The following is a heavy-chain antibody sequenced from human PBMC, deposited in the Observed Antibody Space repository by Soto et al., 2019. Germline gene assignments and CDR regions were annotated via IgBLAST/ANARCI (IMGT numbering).Heavy chain of an antibody. Sequence: QVQLVESGGGVVQPGRSLRLSCAASGFTFSSYGMHWVRQAPGKGLEWVAVIWYDGSNKYYADSVKGRFTISRDNSKNTLYMQMNSLRAEDTAVYYCARDQVDIVVVPAAITPVTYYYYMDVWGKGTTVTVSS. V-gene: IGHV3-33*01. CDR1: GFTFSSYG. D-gene: IGHD2-2*03. CDR3: ARDQVDIVVVPAAITPVTYYYYMDV. J-gene: IGHJ6*03. CDR2: IWYDGSNK.